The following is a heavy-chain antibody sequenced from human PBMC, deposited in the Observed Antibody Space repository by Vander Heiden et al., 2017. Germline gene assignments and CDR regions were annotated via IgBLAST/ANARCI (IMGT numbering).Heavy chain of an antibody. CDR3: ARDPFGDYYYYGMDV. Sequence: QVQLVESGGGVVQPGRSLRLSCAASGFTFSSYGMHWVRQAPGKGLEWLAVIWYDGSNKYYADSVKGRFTISRDNSKNTLYLQMNSLRAEDTAVYYCARDPFGDYYYYGMDVWGQGTTVTVSS. V-gene: IGHV3-33*01. J-gene: IGHJ6*02. CDR2: IWYDGSNK. CDR1: GFTFSSYG. D-gene: IGHD2-15*01.